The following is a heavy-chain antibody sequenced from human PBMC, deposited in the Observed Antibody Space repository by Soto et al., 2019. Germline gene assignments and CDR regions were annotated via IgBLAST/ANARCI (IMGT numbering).Heavy chain of an antibody. V-gene: IGHV4-31*03. CDR3: SSGILV. Sequence: QVQLQESGPGLVKPSQTLSLTCTVSGGSINSGGYCWSWIRQHPGKGLEWIGCISYGGSTSFNASLSSRVTFFVDTSKNSFSLRLSSVTVADTAVYYCSSGILVWGQGTLITVSS. J-gene: IGHJ4*02. CDR2: ISYGGST. D-gene: IGHD5-18*01. CDR1: GGSINSGGYC.